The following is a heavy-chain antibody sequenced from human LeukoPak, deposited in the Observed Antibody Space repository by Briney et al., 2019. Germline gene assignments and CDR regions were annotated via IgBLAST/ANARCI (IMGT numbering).Heavy chain of an antibody. CDR3: ARDEGGGSLIDY. CDR1: GGSFSGYY. J-gene: IGHJ4*02. CDR2: INHSGST. D-gene: IGHD6-13*01. Sequence: PSETLSLTCAVYGGSFSGYYWSWIRQPPGKGLEWIGEINHSGSTNYNPSLKSRVTISVDTPKNQFSLKLSSVTAADTAVYYCARDEGGGSLIDYWGQGTLVTVSS. V-gene: IGHV4-34*01.